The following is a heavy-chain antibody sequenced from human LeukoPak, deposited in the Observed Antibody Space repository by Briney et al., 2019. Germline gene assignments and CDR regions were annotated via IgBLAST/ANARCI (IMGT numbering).Heavy chain of an antibody. CDR2: IYYSGST. Sequence: SETLSLTCTVSGGSISSYYWSWLRQPPGKGLEWIGYIYYSGSTNYNPSLKSRVTISVDTSKNQFSLKLSSVTAADTAVYYCATSTYRLGEYYYYGMDVWGQGTTVTVSS. D-gene: IGHD3-16*01. J-gene: IGHJ6*02. CDR1: GGSISSYY. CDR3: ATSTYRLGEYYYYGMDV. V-gene: IGHV4-59*01.